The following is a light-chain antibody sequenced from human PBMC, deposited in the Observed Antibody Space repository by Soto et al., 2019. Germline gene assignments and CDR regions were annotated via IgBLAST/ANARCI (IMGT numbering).Light chain of an antibody. CDR1: QSISSS. V-gene: IGKV1-39*01. J-gene: IGKJ2*01. CDR3: QQSYSTPPYT. Sequence: DIQMTQSPSSLSASVGDRVTITCRASQSISSSLNWYQQKPGKAPKLLIYTTSSLPSGVPSRFSGSGSGTDFTLTISSVQPEDFATYYWQQSYSTPPYTFGQGTKLEIK. CDR2: TTS.